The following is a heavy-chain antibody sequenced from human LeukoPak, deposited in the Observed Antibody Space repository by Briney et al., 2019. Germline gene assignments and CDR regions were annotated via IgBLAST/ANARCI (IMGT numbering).Heavy chain of an antibody. D-gene: IGHD3-10*01. J-gene: IGHJ5*02. CDR2: INPNSGGT. CDR3: ARGYGSGSYNWFDP. CDR1: GYTFTGYY. Sequence: ASVKVSCKASGYTFTGYYMHWVRQAPGQGLDWMGRINPNSGGTNYAQKFQGRVTMTRDTSISTAYMELSRLRSDDTAVYYCARGYGSGSYNWFDPWGQGNLVTVSS. V-gene: IGHV1-2*06.